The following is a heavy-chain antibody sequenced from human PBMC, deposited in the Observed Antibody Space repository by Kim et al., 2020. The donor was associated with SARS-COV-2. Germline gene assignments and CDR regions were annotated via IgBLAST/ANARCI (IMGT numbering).Heavy chain of an antibody. V-gene: IGHV1-69*13. CDR1: GGTFSNYA. CDR2: IIPMFGTA. D-gene: IGHD4-17*01. J-gene: IGHJ6*02. CDR3: ANGALHDYGVGSDYHYGLSV. Sequence: SVKVSCKASGGTFSNYAISWVRQAPGQGLEWMGVIIPMFGTANYAQNFQGRVTITADESTSTAYLELSSLRSEDTAVYYCANGALHDYGVGSDYHYGLSVGGQGTTVTVS.